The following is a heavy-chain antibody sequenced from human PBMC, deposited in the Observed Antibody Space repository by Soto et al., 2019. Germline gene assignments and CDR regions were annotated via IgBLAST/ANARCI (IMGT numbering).Heavy chain of an antibody. J-gene: IGHJ5*02. CDR1: GGTFTT. D-gene: IGHD3-10*01. Sequence: QVQLVQSGAEVKKVGSSVRVSCQASGGTFTTITWVRQAPGEGLEWMGRIIPILNKSTYAKKAQGRVKISANRPTSTAYREMGSMRSEDTAVYYCAREYRGEDHSELDGTNSASWGQGTLVTVSS. CDR2: IIPILNKS. CDR3: AREYRGEDHSELDGTNSAS. V-gene: IGHV1-69*04.